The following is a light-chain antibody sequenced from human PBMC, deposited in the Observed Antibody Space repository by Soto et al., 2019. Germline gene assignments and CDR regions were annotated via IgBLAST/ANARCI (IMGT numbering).Light chain of an antibody. CDR1: QSISGS. Sequence: DIPMTQSPSTLSASVGDRVTITCRASQSISGSLAWYQQKPGKAPKLLIYEASNSKSGVPSRFSGSGSGTQSTITISSLHPDFSSCYYFQQYNRYCTFGQGPRVEIK. J-gene: IGKJ1*01. CDR3: QQYNRYCT. CDR2: EAS. V-gene: IGKV1-5*03.